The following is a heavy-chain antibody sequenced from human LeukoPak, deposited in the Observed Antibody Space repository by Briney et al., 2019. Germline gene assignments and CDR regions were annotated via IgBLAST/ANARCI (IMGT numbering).Heavy chain of an antibody. CDR3: ARSLVAATNWFDP. CDR1: GYTFTGYY. CDR2: INPNSGGT. Sequence: GASVKVSCKASGYTFTGYYMHWVRQAPGQGLEWMGWINPNSGGTNYAQKFQGRVTMTRDTSISTAYMELSRLRSDDTAVYYCARSLVAATNWFDPWGQGTLVTVSS. V-gene: IGHV1-2*02. J-gene: IGHJ5*02. D-gene: IGHD1-26*01.